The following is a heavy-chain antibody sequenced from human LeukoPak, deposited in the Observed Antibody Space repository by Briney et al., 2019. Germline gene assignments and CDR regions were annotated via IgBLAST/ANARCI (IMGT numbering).Heavy chain of an antibody. CDR1: GFTFSSYA. CDR2: IKQDGSEK. J-gene: IGHJ6*02. D-gene: IGHD3-10*01. V-gene: IGHV3-7*01. Sequence: GGSLRLSCAVSGFTFSSYAMHWVRQAPGKGLEWVANIKQDGSEKYYVDSVKGRFTISRDNAKNSLYLQMNSLRAEDTAVYYCARCYYGSGADGMDVWGQGTTVTVSS. CDR3: ARCYYGSGADGMDV.